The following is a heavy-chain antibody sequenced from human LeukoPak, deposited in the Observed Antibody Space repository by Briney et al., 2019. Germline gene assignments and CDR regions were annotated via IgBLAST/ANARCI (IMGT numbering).Heavy chain of an antibody. V-gene: IGHV1-69*13. D-gene: IGHD2-2*01. Sequence: SVKVSCKASGGTFSSYAISWVRQAPGQGLEWMGGIIPIFGTANYAQKFQGRVTITADESTSTAYMELSSLGSEDTAVYYCARESEYCSSTSCYSDWGQGTLVTVSS. CDR2: IIPIFGTA. CDR1: GGTFSSYA. CDR3: ARESEYCSSTSCYSD. J-gene: IGHJ4*02.